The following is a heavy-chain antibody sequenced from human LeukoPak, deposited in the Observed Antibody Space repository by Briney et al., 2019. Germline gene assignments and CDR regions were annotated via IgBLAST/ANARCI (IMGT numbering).Heavy chain of an antibody. D-gene: IGHD1-1*01. CDR3: ARTVRDYYGMDV. V-gene: IGHV4-30-4*02. CDR1: GGSISSGDYY. J-gene: IGHJ6*02. CDR2: IYYSGST. Sequence: SETLSLTCTVSGGSISSGDYYWSWIRQPPGKGLEWIGYIYYSGSTYYNPSLKSRVTISVDTSKNQFSLKLSSVTAADTAVYYCARTVRDYYGMDVWGQGTTVTVSS.